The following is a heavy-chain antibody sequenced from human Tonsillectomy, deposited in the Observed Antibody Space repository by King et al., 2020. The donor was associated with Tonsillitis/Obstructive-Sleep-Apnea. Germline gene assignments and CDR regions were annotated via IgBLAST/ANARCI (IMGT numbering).Heavy chain of an antibody. CDR2: IDPSDSYT. D-gene: IGHD1-26*01. V-gene: IGHV5-10-1*01. Sequence: VQLVESGAEVKKPGESLRISCKGSGFSFTNYWITWVRQMPGKGLEWMGRIDPSDSYTNYSPSFQGHVTISADKSVSTAYLQWSSLKASDTAMYYCARTKWEEDGFDPWGQGTLVSASS. J-gene: IGHJ5*02. CDR3: ARTKWEEDGFDP. CDR1: GFSFTNYW.